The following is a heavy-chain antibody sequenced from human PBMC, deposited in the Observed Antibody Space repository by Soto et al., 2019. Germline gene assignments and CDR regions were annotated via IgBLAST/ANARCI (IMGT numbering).Heavy chain of an antibody. CDR3: AKNARGWGDQDGWFDP. D-gene: IGHD3-16*01. J-gene: IGHJ5*02. CDR2: ISYDGSNK. Sequence: QVQLVESGGGVVQPGRSLRLSCAASGFTFSSYGMHWVRQAPGKGLEWVAVISYDGSNKYYADSVKGRFTISRDNSKNTLYLQMNSLRAEDTVVYYCAKNARGWGDQDGWFDPWGQGTLVTVSS. CDR1: GFTFSSYG. V-gene: IGHV3-30*18.